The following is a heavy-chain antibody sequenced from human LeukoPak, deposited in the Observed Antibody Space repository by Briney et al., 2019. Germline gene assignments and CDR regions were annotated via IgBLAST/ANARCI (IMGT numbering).Heavy chain of an antibody. CDR3: AKDATAMAHAFDI. Sequence: PGGSLRLSCAASGFIFSTYRMNWVRQAPGKGLEWVSAISGSGGSTYYADSVKGRFTISRDNSKNTLYLQMNSLRAEDTAVYYCAKDATAMAHAFDIWGQGTMVTVSS. CDR2: ISGSGGST. J-gene: IGHJ3*02. D-gene: IGHD5-18*01. CDR1: GFIFSTYR. V-gene: IGHV3-23*01.